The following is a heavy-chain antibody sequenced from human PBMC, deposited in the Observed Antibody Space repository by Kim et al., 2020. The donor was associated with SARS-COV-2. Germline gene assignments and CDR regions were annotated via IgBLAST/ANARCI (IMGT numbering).Heavy chain of an antibody. CDR1: GYTFTSYA. Sequence: ASVKVSCKASGYTFTSYAMHWVRQAPGQRLEWMGWINAGNGNTKYSQKFQGRVTITRDTSASTAYMELSSLRSEDTAVYYCAREGSGSPFYGMDVWGQGTTVTVSS. CDR3: AREGSGSPFYGMDV. CDR2: INAGNGNT. J-gene: IGHJ6*02. D-gene: IGHD3-10*01. V-gene: IGHV1-3*01.